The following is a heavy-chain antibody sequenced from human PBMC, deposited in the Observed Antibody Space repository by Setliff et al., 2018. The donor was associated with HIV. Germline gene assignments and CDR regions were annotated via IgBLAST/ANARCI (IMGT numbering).Heavy chain of an antibody. CDR2: IYYDGST. CDR1: GGSIRTGSYY. J-gene: IGHJ5*01. V-gene: IGHV4-39*07. D-gene: IGHD3-16*01. CDR3: ARGGAVSADFDS. Sequence: SETLSLTCTVSGGSIRTGSYYWGWIRQPPGKGLEWIGSIYYDGSTFYKPSLKSRLTISVDTSKNQFSLSLNSVTAPDTAVYFCARGGAVSADFDSWGQGTLVTVSS.